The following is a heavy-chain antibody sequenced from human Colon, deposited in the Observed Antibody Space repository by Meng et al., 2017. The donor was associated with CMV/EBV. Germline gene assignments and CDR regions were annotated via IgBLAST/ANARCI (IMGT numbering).Heavy chain of an antibody. Sequence: GGSLRLSCATSGFTFSDYYMSWIRQAPGKGLEWVAYINSGGGTIYAESVKGRFTISRDNAKTSLYLQMNSLRAEDTAVYYCAREARYSGDSGTSSATDVWGQGTTVTVSS. CDR2: INSGGGTI. CDR3: AREARYSGDSGTSSATDV. J-gene: IGHJ6*02. CDR1: GFTFSDYY. V-gene: IGHV3-11*04. D-gene: IGHD2-2*01.